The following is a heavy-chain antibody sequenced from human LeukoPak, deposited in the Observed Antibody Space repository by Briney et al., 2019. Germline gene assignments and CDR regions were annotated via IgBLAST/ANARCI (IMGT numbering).Heavy chain of an antibody. J-gene: IGHJ6*03. V-gene: IGHV4-39*07. D-gene: IGHD3-16*01. CDR3: ARETSQKGAHYMDV. CDR1: GGSISSSLYY. Sequence: SETLSLTCTVSGGSISSSLYYWGWIRQPPGKGLERIGTIYYSGSTYYNPSLKGRVTISVDTSKNQFSLKLRSVTAADTAVYYCARETSQKGAHYMDVWGKGTTVTISS. CDR2: IYYSGST.